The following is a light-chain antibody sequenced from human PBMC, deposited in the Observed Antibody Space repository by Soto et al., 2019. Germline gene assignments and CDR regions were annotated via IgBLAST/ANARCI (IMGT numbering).Light chain of an antibody. J-gene: IGLJ1*01. CDR2: EGS. V-gene: IGLV2-23*01. CDR1: SSDVGSYNP. CDR3: CSYAGSNYV. Sequence: QSVLPQPASVSGSPGQSITISCTGTSSDVGSYNPVSWYQQHPGKAPKLMIYEGSKRPSGVSNRFSGSKSGNTASLTISGLQAEDEADYYCCSYAGSNYVFGTGTKVTVL.